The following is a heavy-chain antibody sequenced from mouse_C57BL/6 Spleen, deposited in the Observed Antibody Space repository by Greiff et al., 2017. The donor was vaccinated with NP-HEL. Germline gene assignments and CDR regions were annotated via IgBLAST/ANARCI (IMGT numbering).Heavy chain of an antibody. J-gene: IGHJ3*01. Sequence: VQLQQSGAELARPGASVKLSCKASGYTFTSYGISWVKQRTGQGIEWIGEIYPRSGNTYYNEKFKGKATLTADKSSSTAYMALRSLTSEDSAVYFCARKDYGSSSAWFAYWGQGTLVTVSA. CDR3: ARKDYGSSSAWFAY. D-gene: IGHD1-1*01. CDR1: GYTFTSYG. CDR2: IYPRSGNT. V-gene: IGHV1-81*01.